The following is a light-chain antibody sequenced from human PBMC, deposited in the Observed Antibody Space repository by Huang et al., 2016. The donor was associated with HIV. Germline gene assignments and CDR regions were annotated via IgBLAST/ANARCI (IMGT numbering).Light chain of an antibody. CDR1: QDINNF. CDR3: QQYDDVPIS. J-gene: IGKJ4*01. Sequence: DIQMTQSPSSLSASVGDRVTITGPARQDINNFLNWYQQEPGKAPKLLILDASNLQKGVPSRVSGSGSGTNFTCTITSLQRDDIGTYYCQQYDDVPISFGGGTKV. CDR2: DAS. V-gene: IGKV1-33*01.